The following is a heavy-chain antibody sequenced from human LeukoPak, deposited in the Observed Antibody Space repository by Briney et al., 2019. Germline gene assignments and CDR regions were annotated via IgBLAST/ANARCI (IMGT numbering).Heavy chain of an antibody. J-gene: IGHJ4*02. V-gene: IGHV3-48*03. CDR1: GFTFSNYE. D-gene: IGHD5-18*01. CDR3: ARVRSGYSHENYFDY. CDR2: ISGSGSTI. Sequence: GGSLRLSCAASGFTFSNYEMNWVRQAPGKGLERVSYISGSGSTIYYADSVKGRFTISRDNAKDSLYLQMNSLRAEDTAVYYCARVRSGYSHENYFDYWGQGTLVTVSS.